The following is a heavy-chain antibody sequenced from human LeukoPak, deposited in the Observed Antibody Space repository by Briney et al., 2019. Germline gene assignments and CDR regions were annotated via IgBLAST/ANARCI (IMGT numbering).Heavy chain of an antibody. Sequence: PGGSLRLSCAASGFTVSSNYMSWVRQAPGKGLEWVSVIYSGGSTYYADSVKGRFTIPRDNSKNTLYLQMNSLRAEDTAVYYCARDALHIVVVPAAMYGMDVWGQGTTVTVSS. D-gene: IGHD2-2*01. CDR2: IYSGGST. J-gene: IGHJ6*02. CDR3: ARDALHIVVVPAAMYGMDV. V-gene: IGHV3-66*01. CDR1: GFTVSSNY.